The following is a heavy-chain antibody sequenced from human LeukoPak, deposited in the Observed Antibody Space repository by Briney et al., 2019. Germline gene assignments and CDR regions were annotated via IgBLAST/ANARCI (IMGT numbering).Heavy chain of an antibody. CDR1: GGSFSGYY. CDR2: IYYTGST. J-gene: IGHJ4*02. Sequence: SETLSLTCAVYGGSFSGYYWSWIRQPPGKGPEWIGYIYYTGSTNYNPSLKSRVIISLDTSKNQFSLKLSSVTAADTAVYYCARTLSRWDPFDYWGQGTLVTVSS. D-gene: IGHD1-26*01. CDR3: ARTLSRWDPFDY. V-gene: IGHV4-59*01.